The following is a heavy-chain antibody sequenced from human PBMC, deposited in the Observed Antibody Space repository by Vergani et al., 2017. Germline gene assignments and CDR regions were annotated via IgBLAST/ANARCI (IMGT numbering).Heavy chain of an antibody. V-gene: IGHV5-51*01. D-gene: IGHD2-2*01. CDR1: GYSFTSYW. CDR2: IYPGDSDT. CDR3: ARHGGQWAAAFYYYYGMDV. J-gene: IGHJ6*02. Sequence: VQLVQSGAEVKKPGESLKISCKGSGYSFTSYWIGWVRQMPGKGLEWMGIIYPGDSDTRYSPSFQGQVTISADKSISTAYLQWSSRKASDTAMYYCARHGGQWAAAFYYYYGMDVWGQGTTVTVSS.